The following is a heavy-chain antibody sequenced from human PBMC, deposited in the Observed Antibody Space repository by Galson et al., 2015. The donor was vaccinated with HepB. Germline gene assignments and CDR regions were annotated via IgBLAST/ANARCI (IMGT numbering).Heavy chain of an antibody. CDR3: ARDFVGATPYFDY. CDR2: ISSSSSYI. V-gene: IGHV3-21*01. J-gene: IGHJ4*02. CDR1: GFTFSSYS. D-gene: IGHD1-26*01. Sequence: SLRLSCAASGFTFSSYSINWVRQAPGKGLEWVSSISSSSSYIYYADSVKGRFTISRDNAKNSLYLQMNSLRAEDTAVYYCARDFVGATPYFDYWGQGTLVTVSS.